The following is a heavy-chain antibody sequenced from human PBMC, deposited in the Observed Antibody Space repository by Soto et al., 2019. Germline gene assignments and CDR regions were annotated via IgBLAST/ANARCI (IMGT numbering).Heavy chain of an antibody. CDR3: ARDLEAADSEYYFDY. CDR1: GGSISSYY. Sequence: SETLSLTCTVSGGSISSYYWSWIRQPPGKGLEWIGYIYYSGSTNYNPSLKSRVTISVDTSKNQFSLKLSSVTAADTAVYYCARDLEAADSEYYFDYWGQGTLVTVSS. V-gene: IGHV4-59*01. CDR2: IYYSGST. J-gene: IGHJ4*02. D-gene: IGHD6-13*01.